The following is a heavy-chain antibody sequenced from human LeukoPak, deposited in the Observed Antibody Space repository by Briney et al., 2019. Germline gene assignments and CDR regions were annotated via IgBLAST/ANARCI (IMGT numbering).Heavy chain of an antibody. D-gene: IGHD4-17*01. V-gene: IGHV1-69*06. J-gene: IGHJ5*02. CDR2: IIPIFGTA. Sequence: SVKVSCKASGYTFTSYGISWVRQAPGQGLEWMGGIIPIFGTANYAQKFQGRVTITADKSTGTAYMELSSLRSEDTAVYYCARAHGDYMNWFDPWGQGTLVTVSS. CDR3: ARAHGDYMNWFDP. CDR1: GYTFTSYG.